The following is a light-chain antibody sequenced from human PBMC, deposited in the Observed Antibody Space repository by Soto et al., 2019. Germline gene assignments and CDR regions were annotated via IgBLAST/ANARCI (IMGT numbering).Light chain of an antibody. CDR1: QNIRTW. CDR3: QQYNTNPWT. CDR2: DAS. Sequence: DIQMTQSPSTLSASVGDRVTITCRASQNIRTWLAWYQQKPGKAPKLLIYDASSLKSGVPSRFSGGGSGTEFTLTISSLLPDDFTTYYCQQYNTNPWTFGQGTKVDIK. J-gene: IGKJ1*01. V-gene: IGKV1-5*01.